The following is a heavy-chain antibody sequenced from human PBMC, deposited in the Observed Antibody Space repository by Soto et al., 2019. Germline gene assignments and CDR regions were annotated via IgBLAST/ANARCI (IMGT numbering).Heavy chain of an antibody. CDR3: ATSSWPYYHGMDV. D-gene: IGHD6-6*01. CDR2: FYDSGST. V-gene: IGHV4-30-4*01. CDR1: GGAIKSGDYY. Sequence: SETLSLTXSASGGAIKSGDYYWSWIRQSQGKGLEWIGYFYDSGSTYINPSLKSRVSMSLYTSKKQFSLHLSSVTAADTAVYYCATSSWPYYHGMDVWGQGTTVTVSS. J-gene: IGHJ6*02.